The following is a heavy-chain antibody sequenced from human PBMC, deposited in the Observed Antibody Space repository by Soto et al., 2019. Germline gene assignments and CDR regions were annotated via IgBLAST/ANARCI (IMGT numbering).Heavy chain of an antibody. CDR1: GFTFSNYA. D-gene: IGHD2-21*01. V-gene: IGHV3-23*01. CDR2: IGQTPTNT. CDR3: ANIPWSNIGP. J-gene: IGHJ5*02. Sequence: GGSLRLSGAASGFTFSNYAMNWVRQAPGKGLEWVSSIGQTPTNTYYADSVKGRFTISRDSSKNTVYLQMNSLRAEDTAVYYCANIPWSNIGPWGQGTLVTVSS.